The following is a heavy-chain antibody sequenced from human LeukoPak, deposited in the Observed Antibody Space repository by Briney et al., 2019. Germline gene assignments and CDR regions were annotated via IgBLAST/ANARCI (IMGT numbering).Heavy chain of an antibody. CDR3: ARAGGYASSWAY. J-gene: IGHJ4*02. D-gene: IGHD5-12*01. Sequence: GGSLRLSCAASGFTFSSYWMSWVRQAPGKGLEWVANIKQDGSEKDYVDSVKGRFTISRDNAKNSLDLQMNSLRAEDTAVYYCARAGGYASSWAYWGQGTLVTVSS. CDR1: GFTFSSYW. V-gene: IGHV3-7*01. CDR2: IKQDGSEK.